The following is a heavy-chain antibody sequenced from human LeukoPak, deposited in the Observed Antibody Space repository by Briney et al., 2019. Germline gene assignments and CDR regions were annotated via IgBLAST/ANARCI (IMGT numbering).Heavy chain of an antibody. D-gene: IGHD3-22*01. V-gene: IGHV3-9*03. J-gene: IGHJ4*02. CDR3: AKDISAVTSSGYDY. Sequence: GGSLRLSCAASGFTFSSYAMHWVRQAPGKGLEWVSGISWNSGSIGYADSVKGRFTISRDNAKNSLYLQMNSLRAEDMALYYCAKDISAVTSSGYDYWGQGTLVTVSS. CDR1: GFTFSSYA. CDR2: ISWNSGSI.